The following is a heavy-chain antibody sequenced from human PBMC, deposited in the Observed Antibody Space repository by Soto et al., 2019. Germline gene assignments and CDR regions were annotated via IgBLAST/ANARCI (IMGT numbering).Heavy chain of an antibody. CDR3: ARHQGTFWTDYYYGMDV. Sequence: SETLSLTCTVSGGSISSSSYYWGWIRQPPGKGLEWIGSTYYSGSTYYNPSLKSRVTISVDTSKNQFSLKLSSVTAADTAVYYCARHQGTFWTDYYYGMDVWGQGTTVTVSS. CDR1: GGSISSSSYY. J-gene: IGHJ6*02. D-gene: IGHD3-3*01. V-gene: IGHV4-39*01. CDR2: TYYSGST.